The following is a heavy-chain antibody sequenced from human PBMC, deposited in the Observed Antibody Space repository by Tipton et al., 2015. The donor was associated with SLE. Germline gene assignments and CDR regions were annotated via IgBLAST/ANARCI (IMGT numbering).Heavy chain of an antibody. Sequence: TLSLTCAVYGGSFSGYYWSWIRQPPGKGLEWIGEINHSGSTNYNPSLKSRVTIPIDTSKNQFSLKLSSVTAADTAVYYCTRGRKRGGTSLWVHYYYGMDVWGQGTTVTVSS. J-gene: IGHJ6*02. CDR2: INHSGST. V-gene: IGHV4-34*01. D-gene: IGHD2-2*01. CDR3: TRGRKRGGTSLWVHYYYGMDV. CDR1: GGSFSGYY.